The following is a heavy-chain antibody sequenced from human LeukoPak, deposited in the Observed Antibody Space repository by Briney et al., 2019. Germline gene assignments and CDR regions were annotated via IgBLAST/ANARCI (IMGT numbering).Heavy chain of an antibody. CDR2: VYHNGHS. V-gene: IGHV4-59*01. CDR3: ASLGYSSGWLDS. J-gene: IGHJ5*01. D-gene: IGHD2-15*01. Sequence: PSETLSLTCNVSGGSFNDNYWNWIRHLPGKGLGWIGYVYHNGHSDYNPSLKSRVTISVDTSTNQFSLKMISVTAADTAVYYCASLGYSSGWLDSWGHGSLVIVSS. CDR1: GGSFNDNY.